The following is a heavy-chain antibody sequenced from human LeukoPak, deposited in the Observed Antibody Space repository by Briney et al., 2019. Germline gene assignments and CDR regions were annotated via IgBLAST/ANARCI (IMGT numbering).Heavy chain of an antibody. Sequence: PGGSLRLSCVASGFRFDDYGMSWVRQAPGKGLEWVSGINWNGGSTGSDSVKGRFTISRDNAKNSLYLQMNSLRAEDTAVYYCARDSGHRTVDYWGQGTLVTVSS. J-gene: IGHJ4*02. CDR2: INWNGGST. V-gene: IGHV3-20*04. CDR1: GFRFDDYG. CDR3: ARDSGHRTVDY. D-gene: IGHD3-10*01.